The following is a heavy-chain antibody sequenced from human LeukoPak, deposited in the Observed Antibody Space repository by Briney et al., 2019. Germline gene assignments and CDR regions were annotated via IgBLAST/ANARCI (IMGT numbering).Heavy chain of an antibody. CDR1: GFTFRNYA. CDR3: ARVGLSSGWSDYYYYMDV. D-gene: IGHD6-19*01. V-gene: IGHV3-23*01. J-gene: IGHJ6*03. Sequence: PGGSLRLSCAASGFTFRNYAMIWVRQAPGKGLEWVSTLSGSYGSTYYADSVKGRFTISRDSSKSTLYLQMNSLRAEDTAVYYCARVGLSSGWSDYYYYMDVWGKGTAVIVSS. CDR2: LSGSYGST.